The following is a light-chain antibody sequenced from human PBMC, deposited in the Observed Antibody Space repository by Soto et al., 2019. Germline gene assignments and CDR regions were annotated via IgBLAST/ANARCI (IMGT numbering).Light chain of an antibody. J-gene: IGLJ1*01. CDR3: SSYTGSSTLPGV. CDR2: DVS. V-gene: IGLV2-14*01. CDR1: SSDVGGYNY. Sequence: QSVLTQPASVSGSPGQSITISCTGTSSDVGGYNYVSWYQQHPGKAPKLMIYDVSNRPSGVSNRFSGSKSGNTASLTISGLQAEDEADYYCSSYTGSSTLPGVFGTGTKVTVL.